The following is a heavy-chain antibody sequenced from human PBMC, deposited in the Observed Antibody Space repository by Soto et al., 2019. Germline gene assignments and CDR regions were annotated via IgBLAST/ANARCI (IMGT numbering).Heavy chain of an antibody. J-gene: IGHJ6*02. CDR3: AKDEVLVVVVARDYHGMDV. CDR1: GGSFSGYY. D-gene: IGHD2-15*01. V-gene: IGHV4-34*01. Sequence: PSYSLSLTCAAYGGSFSGYYGTWIRKTPGKGLEWIGEINYRGSTYYNPSLESRITMAVDTSKNQFSLKLSSVTAADTAVYHCAKDEVLVVVVARDYHGMDVWGQGTTVTVSS. CDR2: INYRGST.